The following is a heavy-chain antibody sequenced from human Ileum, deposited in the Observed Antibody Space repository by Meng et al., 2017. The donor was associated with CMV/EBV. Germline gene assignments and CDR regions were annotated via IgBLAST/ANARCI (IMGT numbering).Heavy chain of an antibody. CDR1: GFTFSSYG. D-gene: IGHD3-22*01. J-gene: IGHJ4*02. CDR3: ARDDSTGYYYFDS. CDR2: IRYDGSNK. V-gene: IGHV3-30*02. Sequence: GESLKISCAASGFTFSSYGMHWVRQAPGKGLEWVAFIRYDGSNKYYADSVKGRFTISRDNSKNTLYLQMNSLRAEDTAIYYCARDDSTGYYYFDSWGQGTLVTVSS.